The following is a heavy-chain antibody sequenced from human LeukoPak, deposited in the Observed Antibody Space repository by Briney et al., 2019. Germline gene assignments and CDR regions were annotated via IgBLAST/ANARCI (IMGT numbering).Heavy chain of an antibody. J-gene: IGHJ4*02. CDR1: GYSFTNYW. V-gene: IGHV5-51*01. CDR2: IYPGDSDT. CDR3: ARRGDPRGSGPGKMRQLPLDY. D-gene: IGHD5-18*01. Sequence: GESLKISCKGSGYSFTNYWIGWVRQMPGKGLEWMGIIYPGDSDTKYSPSFQGQVTISADKSISTAYLQWSSLKASDTAIYYCARRGDPRGSGPGKMRQLPLDYWGQGTLVTVSS.